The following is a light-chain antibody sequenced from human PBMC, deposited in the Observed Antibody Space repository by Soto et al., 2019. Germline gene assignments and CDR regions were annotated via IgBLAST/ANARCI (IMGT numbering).Light chain of an antibody. CDR3: QQYRTWPSGT. Sequence: EIEMTQSPATLSVSPGGSVTLSCWASQSVASHVAWYQQKPGQAPRLLIYTASTRSTGVPARFSGSGFGTEFTLTISSLQSEDFAVYYCQQYRTWPSGTFGQGTKLDIK. V-gene: IGKV3-15*01. J-gene: IGKJ2*01. CDR1: QSVASH. CDR2: TAS.